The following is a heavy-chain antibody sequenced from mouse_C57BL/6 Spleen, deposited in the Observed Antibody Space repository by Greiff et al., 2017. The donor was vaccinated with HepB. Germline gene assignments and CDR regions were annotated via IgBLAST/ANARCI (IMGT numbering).Heavy chain of an antibody. CDR3: ARQFYGSIYPY. Sequence: EVQLVESGGDLVKPGGSLKLSCAASGFTFSSYGMSWVRQTPDKRLEWVATISSGGSYTYYPDSVKGRFTISRDNAKNTLYLQMSSLKSEDTAMYYCARQFYGSIYPYWGQGTLVTVSA. V-gene: IGHV5-6*01. D-gene: IGHD1-1*01. CDR1: GFTFSSYG. J-gene: IGHJ3*01. CDR2: ISSGGSYT.